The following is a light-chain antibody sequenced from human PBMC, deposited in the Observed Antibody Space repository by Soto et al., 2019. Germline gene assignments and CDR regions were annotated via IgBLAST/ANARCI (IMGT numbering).Light chain of an antibody. J-gene: IGKJ1*01. Sequence: EIVLTQSPATLSSFPGDRATLSCRASQSVSSSYLAWYQQKPGQAPRLLIYGASTRATGIPARFSGSGSGTEFTLTIGSLQSEDFAVYYCQQYNNWPRTFGQGTKVDI. CDR2: GAS. CDR3: QQYNNWPRT. V-gene: IGKV3-15*01. CDR1: QSVSSSY.